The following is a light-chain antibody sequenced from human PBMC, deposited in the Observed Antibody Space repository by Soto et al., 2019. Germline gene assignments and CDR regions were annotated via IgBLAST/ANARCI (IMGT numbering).Light chain of an antibody. V-gene: IGLV2-14*01. CDR2: EVN. Sequence: QSVLTQPASVSGSPGQSITISCTGTSSDVGGYNYVSWCQQNPGRAPKLIIYEVNKRPSEVSSRFSGSKSGNTASLTISGLQPEDEADYYCNSYTSRYTFVVGTGTKV. CDR1: SSDVGGYNY. CDR3: NSYTSRYTFV. J-gene: IGLJ1*01.